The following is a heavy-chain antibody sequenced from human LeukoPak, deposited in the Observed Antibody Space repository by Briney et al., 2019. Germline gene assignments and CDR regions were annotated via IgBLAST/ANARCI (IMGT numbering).Heavy chain of an antibody. CDR2: INPSGGST. CDR1: GYTFTSYY. J-gene: IGHJ4*02. V-gene: IGHV1-46*01. D-gene: IGHD3-22*01. CDR3: ARDYYDSSGYSNGFDY. Sequence: ASVKVSCKASGYTFTSYYMHWLRQAPGQGLDWMGIINPSGGSTSYAQKFQRRVTITRDTSASTAYMELSSLRSEDMAVYYCARDYYDSSGYSNGFDYWGQGTLVTVSS.